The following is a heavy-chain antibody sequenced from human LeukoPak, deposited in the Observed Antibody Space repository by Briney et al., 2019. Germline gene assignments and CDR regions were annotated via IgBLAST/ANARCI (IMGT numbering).Heavy chain of an antibody. CDR2: VKSKNDGGTA. CDR1: GFTFSKAW. J-gene: IGHJ4*02. V-gene: IGHV3-15*01. Sequence: GGSLRLSCAASGFTFSKAWMIWVRQAPGKGLEWVGRVKSKNDGGTADSAVPVKGRFSISRDDSKNTVYLQMNSLKTEDTAIYYCTTSMFEYWGQGTLVIVSS. CDR3: TTSMFEY.